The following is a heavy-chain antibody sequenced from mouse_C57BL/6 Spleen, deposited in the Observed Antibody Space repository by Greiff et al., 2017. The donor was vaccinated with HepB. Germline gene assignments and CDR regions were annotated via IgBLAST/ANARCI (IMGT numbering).Heavy chain of an antibody. V-gene: IGHV5-4*01. J-gene: IGHJ4*01. CDR3: ARGAQGYAMDY. CDR1: GFTFSSYA. Sequence: EVHLVESGGGLVKPGGSLKLSCAASGFTFSSYAMSWVRQTPEKRLEWVATISDGGSYTYYPDNVKGRFTISRDNAKNNLYLQMSHLKSEDTAMYYCARGAQGYAMDYWGQGTSVTVSS. D-gene: IGHD3-2*02. CDR2: ISDGGSYT.